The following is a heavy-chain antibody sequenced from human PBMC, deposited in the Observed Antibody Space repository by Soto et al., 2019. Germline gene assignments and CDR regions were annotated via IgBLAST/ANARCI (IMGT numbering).Heavy chain of an antibody. V-gene: IGHV4-59*08. CDR2: IYYSGNT. J-gene: IGHJ4*02. D-gene: IGHD1-7*01. Sequence: PSETLSLTCTVSGGSISSYYWSWIRQPPGKGLEWIGYIYYSGNTNYNPSLKSRVTISVDTSKNQFSLKLSSVTAADTAVYYCATMGTPATGLYYFGYWGQGTLVTVSS. CDR1: GGSISSYY. CDR3: ATMGTPATGLYYFGY.